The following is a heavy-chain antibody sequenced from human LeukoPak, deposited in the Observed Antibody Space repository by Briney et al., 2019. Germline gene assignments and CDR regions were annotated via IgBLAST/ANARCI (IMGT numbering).Heavy chain of an antibody. J-gene: IGHJ6*02. V-gene: IGHV4-59*01. Sequence: SETLSLTCTVSGGSISSYYWSWIRQPPGKGLEWIGYFSCSGSTNYNPSLRSRVTISVDTSKNQFSLKVSSVTAADTAIYYCARWAAGRDGMDVWGQGTTVTVSS. CDR1: GGSISSYY. CDR2: FSCSGST. D-gene: IGHD6-13*01. CDR3: ARWAAGRDGMDV.